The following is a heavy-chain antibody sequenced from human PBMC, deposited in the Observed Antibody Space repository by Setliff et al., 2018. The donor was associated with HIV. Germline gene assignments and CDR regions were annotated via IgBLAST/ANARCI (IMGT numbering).Heavy chain of an antibody. J-gene: IGHJ6*03. CDR2: ISSSSSYI. CDR3: ARRRYDFWSGYYPYYMDV. Sequence: KPGGSLRLSCAASGFTFSSYSMNWVRQAPGKGLEWVSSISSSSSYIYYADSAKGRFTISRDNAKNPLYLQMNSLRAEDTAVYYCARRRYDFWSGYYPYYMDVWGKGTTVTVSS. D-gene: IGHD3-3*01. CDR1: GFTFSSYS. V-gene: IGHV3-21*01.